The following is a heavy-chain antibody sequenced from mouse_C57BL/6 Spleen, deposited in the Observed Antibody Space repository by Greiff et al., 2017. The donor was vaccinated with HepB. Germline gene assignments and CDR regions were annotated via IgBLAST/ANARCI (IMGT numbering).Heavy chain of an antibody. CDR1: RFSLTSYG. CDR3: ARHEGGSNYGFAY. CDR2: IWSDGST. J-gene: IGHJ3*01. D-gene: IGHD2-5*01. Sequence: QVQLKESGPGLVAPSQSLSITCTVSRFSLTSYGVHWVRQPPGKGLEWLVVIWSDGSTTYNSALKSRLSISKDNSKSQVFLKMNSLQTDDTAMYYCARHEGGSNYGFAYWGQGTLVTVSA. V-gene: IGHV2-6-1*01.